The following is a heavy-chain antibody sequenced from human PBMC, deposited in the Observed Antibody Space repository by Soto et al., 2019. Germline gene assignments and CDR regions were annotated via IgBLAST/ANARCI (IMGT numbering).Heavy chain of an antibody. CDR1: GGSSGSSSYY. V-gene: IGHV4-39*01. J-gene: IGHJ4*02. Sequence: SETLSLTCTVSGGSSGSSSYYWGGIRQPPGKGLEWIGSIYDRGSTYSNPSLKSRLTTSLDTSKNQFSLKLTSVTAADTAVYYCARHGYTSGRTYFDYWGQGTLVTVSS. CDR3: ARHGYTSGRTYFDY. D-gene: IGHD6-19*01. CDR2: IYDRGST.